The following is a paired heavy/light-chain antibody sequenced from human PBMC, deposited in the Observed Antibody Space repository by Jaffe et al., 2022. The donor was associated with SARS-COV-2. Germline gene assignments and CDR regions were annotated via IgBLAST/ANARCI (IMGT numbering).Heavy chain of an antibody. D-gene: IGHD6-19*01. CDR1: GGSISSGFYY. CDR2: IYTSGST. V-gene: IGHV4-61*02. J-gene: IGHJ6*02. CDR3: ARDSPISVVGYYYGMDV. Sequence: QVQLQESGPGLVKPSQTLSFTCTVSGGSISSGFYYWSWIRQPAGKGLEWIGRIYTSGSTNYNPSLKSRVTISLDTSKNQFSLKLSSVTAADTAVYYCARDSPISVVGYYYGMDVWGQGTTVTVSS.
Light chain of an antibody. CDR2: AAS. Sequence: DIQMTQSPFSLSASVGDRVTITCRTSQSISSYLNWYQQKGGKAPRLLIYAASYLQSGVPSRFSGSGSGTDFTLTISSLQPEDFATYYCQQSYTPSWTFGQGTKVEMK. CDR1: QSISSY. J-gene: IGKJ1*01. CDR3: QQSYTPSWT. V-gene: IGKV1-39*01.